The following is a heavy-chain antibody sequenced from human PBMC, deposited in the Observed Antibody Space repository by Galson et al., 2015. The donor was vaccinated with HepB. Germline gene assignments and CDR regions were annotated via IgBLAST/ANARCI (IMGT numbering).Heavy chain of an antibody. V-gene: IGHV3-15*07. D-gene: IGHD3-22*01. CDR1: GFTFINAW. J-gene: IGHJ1*01. CDR3: TTDPETITMIVLRGFQH. Sequence: SLRLSCAASGFTFINAWMNWVRQAPGKGLEWVGRIKRKTDGGTTDYAAPVKGRFSISRDDSKNTLYLQMNSLKTEDTAVYYCTTDPETITMIVLRGFQHWGQGTLVTVSS. CDR2: IKRKTDGGTT.